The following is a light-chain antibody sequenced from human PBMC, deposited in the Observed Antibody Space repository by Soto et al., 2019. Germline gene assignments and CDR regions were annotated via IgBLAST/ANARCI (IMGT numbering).Light chain of an antibody. J-gene: IGLJ3*02. CDR2: TNN. CDR3: QAYDYSLTASV. CDR1: SSNIGINY. V-gene: IGLV1-47*02. Sequence: QSVLTQPPSASGTPGQRVTISCSGSSSNIGINYVYWYQQFPGTAPKLLIYTNNQRPSGVPDRFSGSKSGTSASLAISGLRSEDEADYYCQAYDYSLTASVFGGGTKLTVL.